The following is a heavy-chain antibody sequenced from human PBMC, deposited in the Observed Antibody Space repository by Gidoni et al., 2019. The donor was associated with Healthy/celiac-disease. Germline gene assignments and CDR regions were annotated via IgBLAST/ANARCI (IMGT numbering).Heavy chain of an antibody. CDR2: IYPGDSDT. Sequence: EVQLVQSGAEVKKPGESLKISCKGSGYSFTSYWIGWVRQMPGKGLEWMGIIYPGDSDTRYSPSFQGQVTISADKSISTAYLQWSSLKASDTAMYYCARRRVNGYYYDSSGPWAFDYWGQGTLVTVSS. V-gene: IGHV5-51*01. CDR1: GYSFTSYW. D-gene: IGHD3-22*01. CDR3: ARRRVNGYYYDSSGPWAFDY. J-gene: IGHJ4*02.